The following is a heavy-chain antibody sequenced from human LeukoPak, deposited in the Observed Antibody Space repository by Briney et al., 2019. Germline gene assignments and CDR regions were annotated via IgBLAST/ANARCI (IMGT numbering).Heavy chain of an antibody. Sequence: GGSLRLSCAASGFTFSSYSMNWVRQAPGKGLEWVSYISTSSSTIYYADSVKGRFTISRDNAKNSLYLQMNSLRAEDTAVYYCARAGDDYVWGSYRPFDYWGQGTLVTVSS. CDR1: GFTFSSYS. D-gene: IGHD3-16*02. J-gene: IGHJ4*02. CDR3: ARAGDDYVWGSYRPFDY. V-gene: IGHV3-48*01. CDR2: ISTSSSTI.